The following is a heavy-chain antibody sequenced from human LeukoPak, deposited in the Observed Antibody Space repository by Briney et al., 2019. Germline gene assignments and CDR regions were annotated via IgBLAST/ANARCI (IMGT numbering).Heavy chain of an antibody. J-gene: IGHJ4*02. CDR3: ASTPPSGIFDY. CDR2: ISPDDSDT. V-gene: IGHV5-51*01. D-gene: IGHD1-1*01. Sequence: GESLKIPCKGSGYSFTNYWIGWVRQMPGKGLEWMGIISPDDSDTKYSPSFQGQVTISADKSISTAYLLWNSLRASDTAIYYCASTPPSGIFDYWGQGTLVTVSS. CDR1: GYSFTNYW.